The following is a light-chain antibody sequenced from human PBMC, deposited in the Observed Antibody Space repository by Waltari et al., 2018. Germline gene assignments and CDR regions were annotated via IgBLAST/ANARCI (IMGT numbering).Light chain of an antibody. V-gene: IGKV3-15*01. Sequence: IVMTQSPATLSMSPGERVTLSCRASENIYENLAWYRQKPGQAPKLLIYDASKRAAGTPARFSGSGSDTDFTLTISSLQSEDFALYYCQQYSVWPTYTLGLGTKVEI. J-gene: IGKJ2*01. CDR2: DAS. CDR1: ENIYEN. CDR3: QQYSVWPTYT.